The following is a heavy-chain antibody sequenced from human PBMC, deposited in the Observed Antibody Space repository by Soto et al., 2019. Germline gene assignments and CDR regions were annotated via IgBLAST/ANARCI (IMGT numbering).Heavy chain of an antibody. Sequence: QVQLVESGGGVVQPGRSLRLSCAASGCTFSSYGMHWVRQATGKGLEWVAVIWYDGSNKYYADSVKGRFTISRDNSKNTLYLQMNSLRAENTAVYYCASGSSGVRFDYWGQGTLVTVSS. CDR3: ASGSSGVRFDY. J-gene: IGHJ4*02. V-gene: IGHV3-33*01. D-gene: IGHD2-15*01. CDR2: IWYDGSNK. CDR1: GCTFSSYG.